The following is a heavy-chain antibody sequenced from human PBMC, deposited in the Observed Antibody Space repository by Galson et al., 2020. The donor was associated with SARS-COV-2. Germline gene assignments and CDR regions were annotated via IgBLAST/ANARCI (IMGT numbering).Heavy chain of an antibody. J-gene: IGHJ4*02. CDR3: ARGAGAWFVELVDY. Sequence: GESLKISCKASGYTFNNYALNWVRQAPGQGLEWMAWINTNTGNPTYAQGFTGRFVFSLDTSISTAYLQISSLKAEDTAVYYCARGAGAWFVELVDYWCQGTLFTVSS. V-gene: IGHV7-4-1*02. CDR1: GYTFNNYA. D-gene: IGHD3-10*01. CDR2: INTNTGNP.